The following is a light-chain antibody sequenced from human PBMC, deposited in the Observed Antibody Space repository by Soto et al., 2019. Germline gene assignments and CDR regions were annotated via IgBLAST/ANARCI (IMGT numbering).Light chain of an antibody. CDR2: DVS. Sequence: QSALTQPASVSGSPGQSITISCTGTSSDVGGYNYVSWYQQHPGKAPKLMIYDVSNRPSGASNRFSGSKSGNTASLTISGLQAEDDAYYYCRSSTSSTPLVFGGGTKLT. CDR3: RSSTSSTPLV. CDR1: SSDVGGYNY. V-gene: IGLV2-14*01. J-gene: IGLJ2*01.